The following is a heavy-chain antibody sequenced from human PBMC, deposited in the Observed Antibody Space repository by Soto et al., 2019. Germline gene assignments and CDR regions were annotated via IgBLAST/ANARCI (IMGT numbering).Heavy chain of an antibody. V-gene: IGHV3-33*01. J-gene: IGHJ6*02. CDR1: GFTFSSYG. Sequence: QVPLVESGGGVVQPGRSLRLSCAASGFTFSSYGMHWVRQAPGKGLEWVAVIWYDGSNKYYADSVKGRFTISRDNSKNTLYLQINSLRAEDTAVYYCASEYCSGGSCYYYGMDVWGQGTTVTVSS. D-gene: IGHD2-15*01. CDR3: ASEYCSGGSCYYYGMDV. CDR2: IWYDGSNK.